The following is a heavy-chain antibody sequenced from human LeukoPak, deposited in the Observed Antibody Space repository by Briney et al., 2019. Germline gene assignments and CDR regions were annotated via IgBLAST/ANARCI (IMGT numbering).Heavy chain of an antibody. Sequence: PGGSLRLSCAASGFTFSNYAMGWVRQAPEKGLEWVSAISGSVGTTYYADSVKGRFTISRDNSKNTLYLQMNSLRAEDTAVYFCARAISGYNYGLDYWGQGTLVTVSS. CDR2: ISGSVGTT. CDR1: GFTFSNYA. D-gene: IGHD5-18*01. J-gene: IGHJ4*02. CDR3: ARAISGYNYGLDY. V-gene: IGHV3-23*01.